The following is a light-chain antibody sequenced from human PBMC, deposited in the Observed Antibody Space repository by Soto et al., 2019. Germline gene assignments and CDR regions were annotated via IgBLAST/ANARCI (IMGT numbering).Light chain of an antibody. Sequence: QSALTQPPSASGTPGQRVTISCSGSSSNIGSNTVNWYQQLPGTAPKLLIYSNNQRPSGVPDRFSGSKSGTSASLAISGLQSEDEADYYCAAWDASLNGWVFGGGTKLTVL. J-gene: IGLJ3*02. CDR3: AAWDASLNGWV. CDR1: SSNIGSNT. V-gene: IGLV1-44*01. CDR2: SNN.